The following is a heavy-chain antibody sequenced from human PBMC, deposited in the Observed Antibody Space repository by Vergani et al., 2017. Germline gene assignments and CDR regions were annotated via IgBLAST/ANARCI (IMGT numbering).Heavy chain of an antibody. Sequence: QVQLQQWGAGLLKPSETLSLTCAVSGGSFSGYYWSWIRQPPGKGLEWIGEINHSGSTNYNPSLKSRVPISVDTSKSQFSLKLSSVTAAATAVYDCARLSYSFGGNYWGQGTLVTVSS. J-gene: IGHJ4*02. V-gene: IGHV4-34*01. CDR1: GGSFSGYY. CDR2: INHSGST. CDR3: ARLSYSFGGNY. D-gene: IGHD3-16*01.